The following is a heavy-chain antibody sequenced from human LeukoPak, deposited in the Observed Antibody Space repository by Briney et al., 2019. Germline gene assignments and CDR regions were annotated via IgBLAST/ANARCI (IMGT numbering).Heavy chain of an antibody. CDR1: GFTFSSYW. Sequence: GGSLRLSCAASGFTFSSYWMSWVRQAPGKGLEWVANIKQDGSEKYYVDSVKGRFTISRDNAKSSLYLQMNSLRAEDTAVYYCARDSSSSAFDYWGQGTLVTVSS. J-gene: IGHJ4*02. V-gene: IGHV3-7*05. CDR2: IKQDGSEK. D-gene: IGHD6-6*01. CDR3: ARDSSSSAFDY.